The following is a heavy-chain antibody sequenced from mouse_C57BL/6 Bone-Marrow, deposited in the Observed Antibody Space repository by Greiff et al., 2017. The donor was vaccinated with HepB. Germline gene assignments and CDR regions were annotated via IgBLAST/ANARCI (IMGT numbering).Heavy chain of an antibody. J-gene: IGHJ2*01. CDR1: GFTFSDAW. D-gene: IGHD4-1*01. Sequence: EVKVEESGGGLVQPGGSMKLSCAASGFTFSDAWMDWVRQSPEKGLEWVAEIRNKANNHATYYAESVKGRFTISRDDSKSSVYLQMNSLRAEDTGIYYCTKGGTGTEGYYFDYWGQGTTLTVSS. V-gene: IGHV6-6*01. CDR2: IRNKANNHAT. CDR3: TKGGTGTEGYYFDY.